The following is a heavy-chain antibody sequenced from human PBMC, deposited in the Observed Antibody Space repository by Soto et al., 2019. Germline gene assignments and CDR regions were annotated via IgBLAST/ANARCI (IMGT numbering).Heavy chain of an antibody. J-gene: IGHJ4*02. CDR1: GGSVSSGSYY. D-gene: IGHD6-19*01. CDR2: IYYSGST. CDR3: ARVGSSGWAPDY. Sequence: SETLSLTCTVSGGSVSSGSYYWSWIRQPPGKGLEWIGYIYYSGSTNYNPSLKSRVTISVDTSKNQFSLRLSSVTAADTAVYYCARVGSSGWAPDYWGQGTLVTVSS. V-gene: IGHV4-61*01.